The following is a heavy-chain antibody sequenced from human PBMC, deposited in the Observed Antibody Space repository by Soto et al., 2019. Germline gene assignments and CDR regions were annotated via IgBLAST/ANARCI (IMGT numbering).Heavy chain of an antibody. CDR1: GFTFRNFA. CDR2: IGGSGDST. D-gene: IGHD3-10*01. CDR3: AKGYYYDSGNFDY. Sequence: EVQLLESGGGLVQPGGSLRLSCAASGFTFRNFAMGWVRQAPGKGLEGGSAIGGSGDSTYYADSVKGRFTISRDNFRNTLYLQMDSLRAEDTALYYCAKGYYYDSGNFDYWGQGSLVTVSS. V-gene: IGHV3-23*01. J-gene: IGHJ4*02.